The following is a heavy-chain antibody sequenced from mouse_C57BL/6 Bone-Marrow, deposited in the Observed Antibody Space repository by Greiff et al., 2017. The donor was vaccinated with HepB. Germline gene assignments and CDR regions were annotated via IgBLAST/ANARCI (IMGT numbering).Heavy chain of an antibody. CDR3: ASEDY. CDR2: IYPRSGNT. J-gene: IGHJ2*01. V-gene: IGHV1-81*01. Sequence: QVQLQQSGAELARPGASVKLSCKASGYTFTSYGISWVKQRTGQGLEWIGEIYPRSGNTYYNEKFKGKATLTADKSSSTAYMEIRSLTSEDSAVYFCASEDYWGQGTTLTVSS. CDR1: GYTFTSYG.